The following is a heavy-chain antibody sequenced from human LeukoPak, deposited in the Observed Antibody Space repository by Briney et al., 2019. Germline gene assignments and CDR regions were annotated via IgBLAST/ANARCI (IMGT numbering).Heavy chain of an antibody. D-gene: IGHD6-13*01. CDR2: INPNSGGT. CDR1: GYTFTGYY. V-gene: IGHV1-2*02. CDR3: ARDPPYSSSRRRGWSDP. J-gene: IGHJ5*02. Sequence: ASVKVSCKASGYTFTGYYMHWVRQAPGQGLEWMGWINPNSGGTNYAQKFQGRVTMTRDTSISTAYMELSRLRSDDTAVYYCARDPPYSSSRRRGWSDPWGQGTLVTVSS.